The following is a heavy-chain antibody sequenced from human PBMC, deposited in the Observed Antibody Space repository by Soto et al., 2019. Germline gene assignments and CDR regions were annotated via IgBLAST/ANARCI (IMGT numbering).Heavy chain of an antibody. Sequence: GASVKVSCKASGGTFSSYAISWVRQAPGQGLEWMGGIIPIFGTANYAQKFQGRVTITADESTSTAYMELSSLRSEDTAVYYCARVPSTVNTRAYYYGMDVWGQGTTVTVSS. CDR2: IIPIFGTA. CDR1: GGTFSSYA. D-gene: IGHD4-17*01. V-gene: IGHV1-69*13. CDR3: ARVPSTVNTRAYYYGMDV. J-gene: IGHJ6*02.